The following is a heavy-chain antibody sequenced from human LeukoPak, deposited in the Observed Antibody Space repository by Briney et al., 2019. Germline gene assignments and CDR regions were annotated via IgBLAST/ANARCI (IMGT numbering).Heavy chain of an antibody. Sequence: ASVKVSCKASGYTFTGYYMHWVRQAPGQGLEWMGWINPNSGGTNYAQKFQGRATMTRDTSISTAYMELSRLRSDDTAVYYCARYYYDSSGYYYYFDYWGQGTLVTVSS. CDR1: GYTFTGYY. J-gene: IGHJ4*02. CDR3: ARYYYDSSGYYYYFDY. CDR2: INPNSGGT. V-gene: IGHV1-2*02. D-gene: IGHD3-22*01.